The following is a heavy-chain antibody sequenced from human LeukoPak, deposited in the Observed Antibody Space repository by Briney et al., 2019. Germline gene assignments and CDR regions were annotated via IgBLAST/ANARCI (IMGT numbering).Heavy chain of an antibody. J-gene: IGHJ4*02. CDR2: IYYSGST. CDR3: ARDSNGPFDY. V-gene: IGHV4-59*01. CDR1: GGSISSYY. D-gene: IGHD3-22*01. Sequence: PSETLSLTCTVSGGSISSYYWSWIRQPPGKGLEWIGYIYYSGSTNYNPSLKSRVIISVDTSKNQFSLKLSSVTAADTAVYYCARDSNGPFDYWGQGTLVTVSS.